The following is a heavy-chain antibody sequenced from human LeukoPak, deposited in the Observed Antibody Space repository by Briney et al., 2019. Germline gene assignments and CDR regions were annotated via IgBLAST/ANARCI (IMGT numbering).Heavy chain of an antibody. Sequence: PGGSLRLSCAASGFTFSSYGMHWVRQAPGKGLEWVAFIRYDGSIKYYVDSVKGRFTISRDNSKNTLYLHMSSLRAEDTAVYYCASLSYSSSSDLDYWGQGTLVTVSS. V-gene: IGHV3-30*02. D-gene: IGHD6-6*01. CDR1: GFTFSSYG. CDR2: IRYDGSIK. CDR3: ASLSYSSSSDLDY. J-gene: IGHJ4*02.